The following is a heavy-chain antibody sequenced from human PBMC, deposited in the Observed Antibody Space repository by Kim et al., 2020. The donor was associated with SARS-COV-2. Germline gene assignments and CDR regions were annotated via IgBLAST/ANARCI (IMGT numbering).Heavy chain of an antibody. CDR2: ISGSGGST. D-gene: IGHD1-26*01. J-gene: IGHJ4*02. V-gene: IGHV3-23*01. CDR3: ARLSGSHPYFDY. Sequence: GGSLRLSCAASGFTFSSYAMSWVRQAPGKGLEWVSAISGSGGSTYYADSVKGRFTISRDNSKNTLYLQMNSLRAEDTAVYYCARLSGSHPYFDYWGQGTLVTVSS. CDR1: GFTFSSYA.